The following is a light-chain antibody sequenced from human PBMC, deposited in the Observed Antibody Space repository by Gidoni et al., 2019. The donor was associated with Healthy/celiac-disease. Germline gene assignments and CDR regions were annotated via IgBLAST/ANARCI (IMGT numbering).Light chain of an antibody. Sequence: DIQMTQSPSSLSASVGDRVTITSQASQDISNYLNWYQQKPGKAPKLLIYDASNLETGVPSRFSGSGAGTDFTFTISSLQPEDIATYYCQQYDNLPLFXGXTKVXIK. CDR2: DAS. J-gene: IGKJ4*01. CDR3: QQYDNLPL. CDR1: QDISNY. V-gene: IGKV1-33*01.